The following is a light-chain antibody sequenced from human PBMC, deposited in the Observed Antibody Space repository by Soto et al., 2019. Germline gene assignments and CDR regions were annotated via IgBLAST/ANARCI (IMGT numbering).Light chain of an antibody. CDR3: QQYDNLPVYT. Sequence: DIQMTQSPSSLSASVGDRVTITCQASQDISNYLNWYQQKPGKAPKLQIYDASNLETGVTSRFIGIRSGTDFTFTISSLQPEDIATYYCQQYDNLPVYTFGQGTKLEIK. V-gene: IGKV1-33*01. CDR2: DAS. J-gene: IGKJ2*01. CDR1: QDISNY.